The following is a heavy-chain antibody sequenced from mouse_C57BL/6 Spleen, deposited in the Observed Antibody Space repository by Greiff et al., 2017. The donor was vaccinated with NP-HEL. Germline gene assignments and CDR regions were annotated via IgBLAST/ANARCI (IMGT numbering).Heavy chain of an antibody. V-gene: IGHV2-5*01. Sequence: QVQLQQSGPGLVQPSQSLSITCTVSGFSLTSYGVHWVRQSPGKGLEWLGVIWRGGSTDYNAAFMSRLSITKDNSKSQVFFKMNSLQADDTAIYYCAKRGGTTVVALGDYYAMDYWGQGTSVTVSS. CDR3: AKRGGTTVVALGDYYAMDY. CDR1: GFSLTSYG. J-gene: IGHJ4*01. CDR2: IWRGGST. D-gene: IGHD1-1*01.